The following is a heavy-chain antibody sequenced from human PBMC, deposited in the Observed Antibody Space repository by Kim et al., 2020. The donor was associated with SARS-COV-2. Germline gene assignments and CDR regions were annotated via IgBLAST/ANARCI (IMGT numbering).Heavy chain of an antibody. J-gene: IGHJ4*02. Sequence: SRVTISVDTSKNQFSLKLSSVTAADTAVYYCATPTQGYYDSSGYGYYFDYWGQGTLVTISS. CDR3: ATPTQGYYDSSGYGYYFDY. D-gene: IGHD3-22*01. V-gene: IGHV4-39*01.